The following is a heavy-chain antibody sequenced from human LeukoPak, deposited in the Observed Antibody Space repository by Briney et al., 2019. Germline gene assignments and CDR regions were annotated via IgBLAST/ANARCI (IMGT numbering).Heavy chain of an antibody. Sequence: EASVKVSCKASGYTFTSYDINWVRQATGQGLEWMGWMNPNSGNTGYAQKFQGRVTITRNTSISTAYMELSRLRSDDTAVYYCAPHSGSYYGFDYWGQGTLVTVSS. CDR3: APHSGSYYGFDY. J-gene: IGHJ4*02. V-gene: IGHV1-8*03. D-gene: IGHD1-26*01. CDR1: GYTFTSYD. CDR2: MNPNSGNT.